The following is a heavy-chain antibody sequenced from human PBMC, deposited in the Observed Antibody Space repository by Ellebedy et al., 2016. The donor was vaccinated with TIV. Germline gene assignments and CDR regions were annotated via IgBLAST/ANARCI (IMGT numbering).Heavy chain of an antibody. J-gene: IGHJ6*02. CDR1: GFTFNSYW. D-gene: IGHD3-22*01. CDR3: VRDGAYGYYSPGYYGMDV. V-gene: IGHV3-7*03. CDR2: INQDGRRT. Sequence: GESLKISCAASGFTFNSYWMSWVRQAPGKGLEWVANINQDGRRTYYVDSVKGRFTISRAKAKNSVYLRMNTLRVEDTAVYHCVRDGAYGYYSPGYYGMDVWGQGTTVTVSS.